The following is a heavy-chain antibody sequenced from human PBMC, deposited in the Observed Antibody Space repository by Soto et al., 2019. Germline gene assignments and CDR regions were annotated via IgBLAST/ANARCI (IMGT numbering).Heavy chain of an antibody. Sequence: PSEALSRTCTVSGGSISSYYWSSIRQPPGKGLEWIGYIYYSGSTNYNPSLKSRVTISVDTSKNQFSLKLSSVTAADTAVYYCAREGRYYDYVWGSYRSSYFDYWGQGTLVTVSS. CDR2: IYYSGST. V-gene: IGHV4-59*01. D-gene: IGHD3-16*02. CDR1: GGSISSYY. CDR3: AREGRYYDYVWGSYRSSYFDY. J-gene: IGHJ4*02.